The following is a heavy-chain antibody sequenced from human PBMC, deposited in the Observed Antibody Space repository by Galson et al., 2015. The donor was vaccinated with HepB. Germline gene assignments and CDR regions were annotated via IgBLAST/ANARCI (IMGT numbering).Heavy chain of an antibody. Sequence: SLRLSCAASGFTFSDSNMNWVRQAPGKGLEWVSSIGSNYLYIYYADSMRGRFTISRDNAMNSLYLQMNSLRAEDTAVYYCARLYRGGAFDIWGQGTMVTVSS. CDR2: IGSNYLYI. D-gene: IGHD3-10*01. J-gene: IGHJ3*02. CDR1: GFTFSDSN. V-gene: IGHV3-21*01. CDR3: ARLYRGGAFDI.